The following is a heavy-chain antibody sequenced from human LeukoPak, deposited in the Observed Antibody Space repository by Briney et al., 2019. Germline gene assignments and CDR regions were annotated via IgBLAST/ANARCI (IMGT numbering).Heavy chain of an antibody. D-gene: IGHD3-22*01. J-gene: IGHJ3*02. CDR3: ARESRGKGAFDI. Sequence: GSLRLSCAASGFTVSTNYMSWVRQAPGKGLEWVSVIYSGGSTYYADSVRGRFTISRDNSKNTLYLQMNSLRAEDTAVYYCARESRGKGAFDIWGQGTMVIVSS. CDR1: GFTVSTNY. V-gene: IGHV3-53*01. CDR2: IYSGGST.